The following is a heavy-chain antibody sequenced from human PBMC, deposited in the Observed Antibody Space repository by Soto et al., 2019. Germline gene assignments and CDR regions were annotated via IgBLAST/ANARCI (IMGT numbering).Heavy chain of an antibody. D-gene: IGHD6-13*01. V-gene: IGHV4-61*01. Sequence: KSSETLSLTCTVSGGSVSSGSYYWSWIRQPPGKGLEWIGYIYYSGSTNYNPSLKSRVTISVDTSKNQFSLKLSSVTAADTAVYYCARGISSWYYYYYYGMDVWGQGTTVTVSS. CDR1: GGSVSSGSYY. CDR2: IYYSGST. J-gene: IGHJ6*02. CDR3: ARGISSWYYYYYYGMDV.